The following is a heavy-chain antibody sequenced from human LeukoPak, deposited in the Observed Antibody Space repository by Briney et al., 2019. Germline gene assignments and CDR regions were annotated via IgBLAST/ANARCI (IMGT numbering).Heavy chain of an antibody. CDR3: ARVDAGHFDY. V-gene: IGHV4-59*01. D-gene: IGHD3/OR15-3a*01. J-gene: IGHJ4*02. Sequence: SETLSLTCTVSGGSIGGFYWSWIRQPPGGGLEWIGSSFYTGSTDYNPSLKSRVTISVDTPKNQRSLKLTSVTAADTAAYFCARVDAGHFDYWGQGDLVTVSP. CDR2: SFYTGST. CDR1: GGSIGGFY.